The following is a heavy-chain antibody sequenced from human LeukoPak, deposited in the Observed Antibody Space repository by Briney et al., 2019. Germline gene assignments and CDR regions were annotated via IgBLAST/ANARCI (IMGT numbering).Heavy chain of an antibody. CDR2: ISYDGSNK. D-gene: IGHD3-3*01. Sequence: PGGSLRLSCAASGSTFSSYGMHWVRQAPGKGLEWVAVISYDGSNKYYADSVKGRITISRDNSKNTLYLQMNSLRAEDTAVYYCAKIASPYDFWSGYYHYFDYWGQGTLVTVSS. CDR3: AKIASPYDFWSGYYHYFDY. J-gene: IGHJ4*02. V-gene: IGHV3-30*18. CDR1: GSTFSSYG.